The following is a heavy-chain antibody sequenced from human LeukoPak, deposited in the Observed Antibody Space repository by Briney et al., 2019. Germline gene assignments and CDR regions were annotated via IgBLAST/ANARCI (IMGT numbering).Heavy chain of an antibody. V-gene: IGHV4-39*07. J-gene: IGHJ3*02. D-gene: IGHD3-22*01. CDR2: IYYSGST. CDR1: GGSISSSSYY. CDR3: ARDGPYDSGAFDI. Sequence: SETLSLTCTVSGGSISSSSYYWGWIRQPPGKGLEWIGSIYYSGSTYYNPSLKSRVTISVDTSKNQFSLKLSSVTAADTAVYYCARDGPYDSGAFDIWGRGTMVTVSS.